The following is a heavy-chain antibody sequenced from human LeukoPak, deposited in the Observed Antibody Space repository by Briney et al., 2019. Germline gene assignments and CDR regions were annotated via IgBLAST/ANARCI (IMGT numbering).Heavy chain of an antibody. CDR3: ARRGPIAVAGHFDY. Sequence: SETLSLTCTVSGGTISSYYWSWIRQPPGKGLEGIGYIYYSGSTNYNPSLKSRVTISVDTSKSQFSLNLDSVTAADTAVYYCARRGPIAVAGHFDYWGQGTLVTVSS. D-gene: IGHD6-19*01. CDR1: GGTISSYY. J-gene: IGHJ4*02. V-gene: IGHV4-59*01. CDR2: IYYSGST.